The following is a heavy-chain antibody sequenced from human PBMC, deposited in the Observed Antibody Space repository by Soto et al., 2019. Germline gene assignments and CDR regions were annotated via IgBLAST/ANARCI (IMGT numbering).Heavy chain of an antibody. V-gene: IGHV4-34*01. CDR3: ARGGRSSWYGKRFDY. D-gene: IGHD6-13*01. CDR2: INHSGSP. J-gene: IGHJ4*02. Sequence: QVQLQQWGAGLLKPSETLSLTCAVYGGSFSGYYWSWIRQPPGKGLVWIGEINHSGSPNYNPSLKSRVTISVDTHKNQFSLTLSSVTAADTAVYYCARGGRSSWYGKRFDYWGQGTLVTVSS. CDR1: GGSFSGYY.